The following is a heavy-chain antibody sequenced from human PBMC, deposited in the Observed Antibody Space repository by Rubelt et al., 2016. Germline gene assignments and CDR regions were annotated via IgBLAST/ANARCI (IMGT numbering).Heavy chain of an antibody. CDR2: INAGNGDT. J-gene: IGHJ4*02. Sequence: QVQLVQSVSELRKPGASVKVSCKASGYTFTTYAMHWVRQAPGQSLEWVGWINAGNGDTKYSERFQDRLTLTRNTSASTTYLELSNLRSEDTAVYYWARETSRSTGLELRLCDYWGQGTLVTVSS. CDR1: GYTFTTYA. D-gene: IGHD1-7*01. V-gene: IGHV1-3*01. CDR3: ARETSRSTGLELRLCDY.